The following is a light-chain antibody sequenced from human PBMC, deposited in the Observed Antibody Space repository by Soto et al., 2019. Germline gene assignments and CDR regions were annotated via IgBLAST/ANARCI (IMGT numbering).Light chain of an antibody. CDR2: EVN. CDR1: SRDVGGYNY. V-gene: IGLV2-14*01. Sequence: PASGSVSPGHSVTISCTVTSRDVGGYNYVSWYQQHPGKAPKLMIYEVNYRPSGVSNRFSGSKSGNTASLTISGLQAEDAADYYCISYASTSTGVFGTGTKVTVL. J-gene: IGLJ1*01. CDR3: ISYASTSTGV.